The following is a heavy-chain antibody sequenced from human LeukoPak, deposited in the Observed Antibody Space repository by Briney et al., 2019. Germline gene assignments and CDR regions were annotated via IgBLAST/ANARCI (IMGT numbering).Heavy chain of an antibody. D-gene: IGHD3-16*01. Sequence: SETLSLTCTVSGGSISSYYWSWVRQPPGKGLEWIGYIYYSGGTNYNPSLKSRVTISVDTSKNQFSLKLSSVTAADTAVYYCARSAEARPIFGNRPLDYWGQGTLVTVSS. J-gene: IGHJ4*02. V-gene: IGHV4-59*12. CDR3: ARSAEARPIFGNRPLDY. CDR2: IYYSGGT. CDR1: GGSISSYY.